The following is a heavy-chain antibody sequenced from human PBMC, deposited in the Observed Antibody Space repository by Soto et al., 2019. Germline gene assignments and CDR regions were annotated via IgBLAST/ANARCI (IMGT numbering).Heavy chain of an antibody. J-gene: IGHJ4*02. CDR1: GGSVSSGSYY. CDR3: ARASDYYDSSGYTG. Sequence: PSETLSLTCTVSGGSVSSGSYYWSWIRQPPGKGLEWIGYIYYSGSTYYNPSLKSRVTISVDTSKNQLSLKLSSVTAADTAVYYCARASDYYDSSGYTGWGQGTLVTVSS. CDR2: IYYSGST. D-gene: IGHD3-22*01. V-gene: IGHV4-30-4*01.